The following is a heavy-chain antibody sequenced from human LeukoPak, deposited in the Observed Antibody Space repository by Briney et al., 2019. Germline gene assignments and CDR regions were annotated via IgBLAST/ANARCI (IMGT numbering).Heavy chain of an antibody. CDR1: GGTFSSYA. V-gene: IGHV1-69*06. CDR3: ARSYYHESSDYYFPPDY. J-gene: IGHJ4*02. CDR2: IIPIFGTA. D-gene: IGHD3-22*01. Sequence: SVKVSCKASGGTFSSYAISWVRQAPGQGLEWMGGIIPIFGTANYAQKFQGRVTITADKSTSTAYMELSSLRSEDTAVYYCARSYYHESSDYYFPPDYWGQGSLVTVSS.